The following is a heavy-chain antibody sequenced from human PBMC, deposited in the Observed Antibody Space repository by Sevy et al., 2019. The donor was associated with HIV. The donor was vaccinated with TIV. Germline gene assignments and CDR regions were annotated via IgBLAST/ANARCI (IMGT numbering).Heavy chain of an antibody. CDR3: ARVMGTLSYGMDV. CDR2: INPNSGT. J-gene: IGHJ6*02. Sequence: ASVKVSCKASGYTFTGYYMHWVRQAPGQGLEWMGWINPNSGTNYAQKFQGRVTMTRDTSISTAYMELSRLRSDDTAVYYCARVMGTLSYGMDVWGQGTTVTVSS. D-gene: IGHD1-1*01. V-gene: IGHV1-2*02. CDR1: GYTFTGYY.